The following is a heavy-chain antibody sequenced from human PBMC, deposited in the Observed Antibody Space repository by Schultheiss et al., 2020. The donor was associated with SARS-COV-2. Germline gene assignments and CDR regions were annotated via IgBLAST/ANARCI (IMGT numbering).Heavy chain of an antibody. V-gene: IGHV3-23*01. Sequence: GGSLRLSCAASGFTFSSYAMSWVRQAPGKGLEWVSAISGSGGSTYYADSVKGRFTISRDNSKNTLYLQMNSLRAEDTAVYYCARDRYSSSWYGAGYFDYWGQGTLVTVSS. CDR1: GFTFSSYA. CDR2: ISGSGGST. J-gene: IGHJ4*02. D-gene: IGHD6-13*01. CDR3: ARDRYSSSWYGAGYFDY.